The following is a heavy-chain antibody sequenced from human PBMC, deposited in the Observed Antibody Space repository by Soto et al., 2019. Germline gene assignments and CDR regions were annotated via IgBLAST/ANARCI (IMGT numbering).Heavy chain of an antibody. J-gene: IGHJ4*02. CDR2: VIPNRGVT. D-gene: IGHD2-2*01. V-gene: IGHV1-69*08. Sequence: QVQLVQSGAEVKKPGSSVNVSCKSSGGTLSSYTFSWVRQAPGQGLEWMGRVIPNRGVTNYAKKFQGRFTIVVDTSTSTAYMELNSLRYEDTAVYYCARDKGDGRDTSCQDFDYWGQGTLVTVSS. CDR3: ARDKGDGRDTSCQDFDY. CDR1: GGTLSSYT.